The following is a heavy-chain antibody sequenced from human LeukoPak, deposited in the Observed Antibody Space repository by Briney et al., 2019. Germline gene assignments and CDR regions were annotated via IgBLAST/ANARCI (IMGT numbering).Heavy chain of an antibody. CDR2: IHYSGST. V-gene: IGHV4-39*01. J-gene: IGHJ4*02. CDR1: GGSISSLTYC. D-gene: IGHD3-22*01. CDR3: ARLGGYYDPPGY. Sequence: PSETLSLTCTVSGGSISSLTYCWAWIRQPPGKGLEWIGTIHYSGSTFYNPSLKSRVTISVDTSKNQFSLKLSSVTAADTAVYYCARLGGYYDPPGYWGQGTLVTVSS.